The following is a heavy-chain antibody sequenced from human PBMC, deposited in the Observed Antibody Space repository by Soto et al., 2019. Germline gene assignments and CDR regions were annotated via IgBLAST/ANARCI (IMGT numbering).Heavy chain of an antibody. CDR1: GFTFSDYW. V-gene: IGHV3-7*01. CDR2: IKQDGTEE. J-gene: IGHJ4*02. CDR3: AKGKLTNDY. D-gene: IGHD3-3*01. Sequence: EVQLVESGGGLVQPGGSLRLSCAASGFTFSDYWMSWVRQAPGKGLEWVANIKQDGTEEFYGDSVKGRLTISRDNAKNSFYLQMNSLRAEDTAVYYCAKGKLTNDYWGQGTLVTVSS.